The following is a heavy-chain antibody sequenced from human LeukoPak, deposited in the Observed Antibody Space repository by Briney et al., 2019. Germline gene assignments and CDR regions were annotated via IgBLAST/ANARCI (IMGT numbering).Heavy chain of an antibody. D-gene: IGHD6-25*01. CDR3: AREGRRLDAFDI. J-gene: IGHJ3*02. Sequence: GGSLRLSCAASGFTFSSYGMHWVRQAPGKGLEWVAVISYDGSNKYYADSVKGRFTISRDNSKNTLYLQMNSLRAEDTAVYYCAREGRRLDAFDIWGQGTMVTVSS. CDR2: ISYDGSNK. CDR1: GFTFSSYG. V-gene: IGHV3-30*03.